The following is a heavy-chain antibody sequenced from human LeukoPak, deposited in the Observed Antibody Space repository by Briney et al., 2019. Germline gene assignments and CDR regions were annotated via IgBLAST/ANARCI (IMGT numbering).Heavy chain of an antibody. Sequence: PGGSLRLSCRGSGFIVNEYSVTWVRQTPGKGLEWVGFARSKAYGGTTEYAASVKGRFTISRDESKSIAYLQMNSLETEDTAVFYCGVNFGVVKYDTFDIWGQGTMVTVSS. V-gene: IGHV3-49*04. J-gene: IGHJ3*02. CDR3: GVNFGVVKYDTFDI. D-gene: IGHD3-3*01. CDR1: GFIVNEYS. CDR2: ARSKAYGGTT.